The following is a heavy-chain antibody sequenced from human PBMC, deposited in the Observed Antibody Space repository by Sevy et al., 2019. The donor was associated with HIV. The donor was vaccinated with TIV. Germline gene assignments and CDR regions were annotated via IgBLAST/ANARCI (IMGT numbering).Heavy chain of an antibody. D-gene: IGHD3-22*01. V-gene: IGHV1-2*02. CDR2: INPNSGDT. CDR1: GYTFTGYY. CDR3: ASDHDSSGYYPFGY. J-gene: IGHJ4*02. Sequence: ASVKVSCKASGYTFTGYYLHWVRQAPGQGLGWMGWINPNSGDTNYAQKFQGRVTMTRDTSISTAYMELSRLRSDDTAVYYCASDHDSSGYYPFGYWGQGTLVTVSS.